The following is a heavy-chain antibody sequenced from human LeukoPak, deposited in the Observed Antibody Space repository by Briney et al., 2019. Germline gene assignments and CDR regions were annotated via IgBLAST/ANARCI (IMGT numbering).Heavy chain of an antibody. Sequence: GESLQISCKGSGYSFTSYWIGWVRRMPGKGLEWMGIIYPGDSDTRYSPSFQGQVTISADKSISTAYLQWSSLKASDTAMYYCARSPAMVRGVLSSLDYWGQGTLVTVSS. CDR2: IYPGDSDT. CDR3: ARSPAMVRGVLSSLDY. J-gene: IGHJ4*02. V-gene: IGHV5-51*01. CDR1: GYSFTSYW. D-gene: IGHD3-10*01.